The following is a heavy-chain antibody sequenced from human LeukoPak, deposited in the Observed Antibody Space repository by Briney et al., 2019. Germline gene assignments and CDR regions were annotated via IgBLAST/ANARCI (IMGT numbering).Heavy chain of an antibody. V-gene: IGHV4-59*01. CDR1: GGSISTYY. CDR3: ARVGAGSFDY. CDR2: IYYSGST. Sequence: PSETLSLTCSVSGGSISTYYWSWIRQPPGKVLEWIGYIYYSGSTNYNPSLKSRLTISVDTSKNQFSLKLSSVTAADTAVYYCARVGAGSFDYWGQGSLVTVSS. J-gene: IGHJ4*02. D-gene: IGHD1-26*01.